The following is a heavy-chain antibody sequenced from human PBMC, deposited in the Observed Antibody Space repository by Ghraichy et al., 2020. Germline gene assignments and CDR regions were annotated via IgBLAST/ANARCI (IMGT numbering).Heavy chain of an antibody. CDR3: ARDWDRTDTYENDAFDI. V-gene: IGHV3-33*08. CDR1: GFTFSSYG. CDR2: IVSDGSNK. Sequence: GGSLRLSCVGSGFTFSSYGMHWVRQAPGKGLEWVAVIVSDGSNKYYADSVKGRFTISRDNSKNTLYLQMSSLRAEDTAVYYCARDWDRTDTYENDAFDIWGRGTMVTVSS. J-gene: IGHJ3*02. D-gene: IGHD5-18*01.